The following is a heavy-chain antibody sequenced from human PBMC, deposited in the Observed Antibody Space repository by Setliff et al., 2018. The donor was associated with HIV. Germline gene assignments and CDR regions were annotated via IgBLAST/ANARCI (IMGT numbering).Heavy chain of an antibody. CDR3: AIGGVHLADAFYI. J-gene: IGHJ3*02. D-gene: IGHD3-3*01. CDR2: MYYSGST. V-gene: IGHV4-39*06. CDR1: GGSISSSYYY. Sequence: PSETLSLTCTVSGGSISSSYYYWGWIRQPPGMGLEWIGSMYYSGSTYYNPSLKSRVTISVDTSKNQFTLNLNSVTAADTAVYYCAIGGVHLADAFYIWGQGTPVTVSS.